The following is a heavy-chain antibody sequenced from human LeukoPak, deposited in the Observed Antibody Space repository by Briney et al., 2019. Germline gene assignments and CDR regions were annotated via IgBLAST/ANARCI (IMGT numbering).Heavy chain of an antibody. Sequence: VGSLRLSCAPSGFTFSRYEMNWVRQAPGKGLEWISYISSGRGTIYYADSTKGRFTFARDNAKNSSSLLIPSPGAEDKAVYYCARGGGDYCLDYWGQGTLVTVSS. J-gene: IGHJ4*02. CDR3: ARGGGDYCLDY. CDR1: GFTFSRYE. V-gene: IGHV3-48*03. D-gene: IGHD1-26*01. CDR2: ISSGRGTI.